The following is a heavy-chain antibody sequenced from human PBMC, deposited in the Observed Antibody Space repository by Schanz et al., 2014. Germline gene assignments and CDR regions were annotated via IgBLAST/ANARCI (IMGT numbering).Heavy chain of an antibody. Sequence: QVQLVQSEAEVKKPGSSVKVSCKASGGTFSSYTISWVRQAPGQGLEWMGWISAYTNNTNYAQKVQGRVTMTTDTSTSTVYMELRSLTSDDSAVYYCARDRDQWDGNYLDYWGQGTLVTVSS. CDR3: ARDRDQWDGNYLDY. CDR2: ISAYTNNT. V-gene: IGHV1-18*01. CDR1: GGTFSSYT. D-gene: IGHD1-26*01. J-gene: IGHJ4*02.